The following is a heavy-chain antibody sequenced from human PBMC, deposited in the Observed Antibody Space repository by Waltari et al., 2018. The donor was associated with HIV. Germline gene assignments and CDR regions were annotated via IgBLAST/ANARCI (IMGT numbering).Heavy chain of an antibody. CDR3: TTDEFYYGNSGYFDY. J-gene: IGHJ4*02. CDR1: GFTFSNAW. V-gene: IGHV3-15*05. Sequence: EVQLVESGGDLVKPGGCLRLSCAASGFTFSNAWMSWVRQAPGKGPEWVGRIKSKAVGGTTDYAAPVKGRFTISRDDSKNTLYLQMNSLRFEDTAVYYCTTDEFYYGNSGYFDYWGQGTLVTVSS. CDR2: IKSKAVGGTT. D-gene: IGHD3-22*01.